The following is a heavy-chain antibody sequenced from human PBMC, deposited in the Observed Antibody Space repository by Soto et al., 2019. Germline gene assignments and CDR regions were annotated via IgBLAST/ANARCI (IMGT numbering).Heavy chain of an antibody. CDR1: GFTFSDYY. D-gene: IGHD2-8*02. CDR3: ARDPVLGH. J-gene: IGHJ4*02. V-gene: IGHV3-11*06. CDR2: ISSSSSYT. Sequence: XGALRLACADSGFTFSDYYMSWIRQAPGKGLEWVSYISSSSSYTNYADSVKGRFTISRDNAKNSLYLQMNSLRAEDTAVYYCARDPVLGHWGQGTLVTVSS.